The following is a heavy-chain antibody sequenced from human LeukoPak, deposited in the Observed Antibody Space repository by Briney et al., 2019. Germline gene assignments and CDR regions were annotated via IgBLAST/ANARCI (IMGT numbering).Heavy chain of an antibody. CDR3: ARVIHFDSSGYYL. CDR1: GFTVSSNY. D-gene: IGHD3-22*01. V-gene: IGHV3-66*01. CDR2: IYSGGST. J-gene: IGHJ4*02. Sequence: GGSLRLSCAASGFTVSSNYMSWVRQAPGKGLEWVSVIYSGGSTYYADSVKGRFTISRDNSKNTLYLQMNSLRAEDTAVYYCARVIHFDSSGYYLWGQGTLVTVSS.